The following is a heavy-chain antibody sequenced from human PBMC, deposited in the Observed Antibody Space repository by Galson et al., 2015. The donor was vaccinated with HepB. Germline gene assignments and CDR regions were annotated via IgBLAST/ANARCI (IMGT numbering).Heavy chain of an antibody. CDR1: GYSFSNYW. Sequence: QSGAEVKKPGESLKISCKGSGYSFSNYWIAWVRQMPGKGLEWMGIMYPRDSDTRYSPSFQGQVTISADRSISTAYLQWSSLKASDTGIYYCARADYGDYIPIDCWGQGTLVTVSS. CDR3: ARADYGDYIPIDC. CDR2: MYPRDSDT. V-gene: IGHV5-51*01. D-gene: IGHD4-17*01. J-gene: IGHJ4*02.